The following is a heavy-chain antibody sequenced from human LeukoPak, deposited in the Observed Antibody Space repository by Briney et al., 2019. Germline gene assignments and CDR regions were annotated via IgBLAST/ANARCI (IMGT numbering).Heavy chain of an antibody. D-gene: IGHD3-10*01. CDR3: AKGPSYIWFGESHAFDI. J-gene: IGHJ3*02. V-gene: IGHV3-23*01. Sequence: GGSLRLSCAASGFTFSSYAMSWVRQAPGKGREWVSAISGSGGSTYYADSVKGRFTISRDNSKNTLYLQMNSLRAEDTAVYYCAKGPSYIWFGESHAFDIWGQGTMVTVSS. CDR2: ISGSGGST. CDR1: GFTFSSYA.